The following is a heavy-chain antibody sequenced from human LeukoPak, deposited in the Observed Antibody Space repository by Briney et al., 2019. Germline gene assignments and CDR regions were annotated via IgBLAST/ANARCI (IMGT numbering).Heavy chain of an antibody. CDR3: ARARGYSSGSLTRFFDY. J-gene: IGHJ4*02. Sequence: SGTLSLTCTVSGDSINSLDLWSWVRQPPGKGLEWIGEMYLSGTTHSNPSVKSRVTISIDKSKNQFFLNLSSVTAADTAVYYCARARGYSSGSLTRFFDYWGQGTLVTVSS. V-gene: IGHV4-4*02. CDR2: MYLSGTT. CDR1: GDSINSLDL. D-gene: IGHD6-19*01.